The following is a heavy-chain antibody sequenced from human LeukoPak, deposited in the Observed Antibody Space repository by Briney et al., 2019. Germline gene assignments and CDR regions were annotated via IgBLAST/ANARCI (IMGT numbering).Heavy chain of an antibody. CDR2: IYPGDSDT. CDR3: ARHSSDISGSYRNWFDP. V-gene: IGHV5-51*01. J-gene: IGHJ5*02. Sequence: GESLKISCKGSGYTFTNYWIGWVRQMPGKGLEWMGIIYPGDSDTRYSPSFQGQVTISADKSISTAYLQWSSLKASDTAMYYCARHSSDISGSYRNWFDPWGQGTLVTVSS. D-gene: IGHD1-26*01. CDR1: GYTFTNYW.